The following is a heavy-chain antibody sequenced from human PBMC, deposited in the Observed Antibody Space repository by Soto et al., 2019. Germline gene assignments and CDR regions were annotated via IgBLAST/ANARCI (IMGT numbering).Heavy chain of an antibody. CDR3: ARVEGSSWHFDY. CDR1: GYTFTSYA. V-gene: IGHV1-3*01. D-gene: IGHD6-13*01. CDR2: INAGNGNT. J-gene: IGHJ4*02. Sequence: ASVKVSCKASGYTFTSYAMHWVRQAPGQRLEWMGWINAGNGNTKYSQKFQGRVTITRDTSASTAYMELSSLRSEDTAVYYCARVEGSSWHFDYWGQGTLVTVSS.